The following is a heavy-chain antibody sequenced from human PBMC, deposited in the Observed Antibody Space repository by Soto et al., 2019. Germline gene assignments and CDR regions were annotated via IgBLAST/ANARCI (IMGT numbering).Heavy chain of an antibody. J-gene: IGHJ6*02. D-gene: IGHD3-10*01. V-gene: IGHV3-33*01. CDR2: IWYDGSNK. CDR3: AREYAGSGYYYYYGMDV. CDR1: GFTFSSYG. Sequence: GSLNLSCAASGFTFSSYGVHWVRQAPGKGLEWVAVIWYDGSNKYYADSVKGRFTISRDNSKNTLYLQMNSLRAEDTAVYYCAREYAGSGYYYYYGMDVWGQGTTVTVSS.